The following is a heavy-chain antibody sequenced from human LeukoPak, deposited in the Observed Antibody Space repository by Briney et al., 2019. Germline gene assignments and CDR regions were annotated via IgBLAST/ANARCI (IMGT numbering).Heavy chain of an antibody. Sequence: PSETLSLTCTVSGGSVSSGSYYWSWIRQPPGKGLEWIGYIYYSGSTNYNPSLKSRVTISVDTSKNQFSLKLSSVTAADTAVYYCARVGRSSGYYFDYWGQGTLVTASS. CDR2: IYYSGST. CDR3: ARVGRSSGYYFDY. V-gene: IGHV4-61*01. J-gene: IGHJ4*02. CDR1: GGSVSSGSYY. D-gene: IGHD3-22*01.